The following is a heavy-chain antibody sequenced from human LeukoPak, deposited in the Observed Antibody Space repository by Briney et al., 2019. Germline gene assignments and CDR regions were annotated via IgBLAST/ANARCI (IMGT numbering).Heavy chain of an antibody. V-gene: IGHV3-30*03. CDR2: ISYDGSSK. Sequence: PGGSLRLSCAVSGFTFSSYDMHWVRQAPGKGLEWVAVISYDGSSKYYADSVKGRFTISRDNSKNTLYLQMNSLRAEDTAIYYCARMIRDYGDSNWFDPWGQGTLVTVSS. CDR1: GFTFSSYD. J-gene: IGHJ5*02. D-gene: IGHD4-17*01. CDR3: ARMIRDYGDSNWFDP.